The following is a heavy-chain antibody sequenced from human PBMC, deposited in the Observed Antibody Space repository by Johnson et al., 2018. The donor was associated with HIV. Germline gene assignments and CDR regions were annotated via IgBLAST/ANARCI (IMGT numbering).Heavy chain of an antibody. V-gene: IGHV3-30*03. CDR3: ALGGIAAREEDAFDI. CDR1: GFAFSNFG. CDR2: TSYDGSNK. J-gene: IGHJ3*02. Sequence: VQLVESGGGVVQPGRSLRLSCAASGFAFSNFGMHWVRQAPGKGLEWVAVTSYDGSNKYYADSVKGRFTISRDNSKNTLYLQMDSLGAEDTAVYYCALGGIAAREEDAFDIWGQGTMVTVSS. D-gene: IGHD6-6*01.